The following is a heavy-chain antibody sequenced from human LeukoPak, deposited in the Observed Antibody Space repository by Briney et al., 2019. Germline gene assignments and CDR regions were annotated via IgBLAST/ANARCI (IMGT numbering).Heavy chain of an antibody. CDR3: ARDYGGGYSYGDYYYYMDV. CDR1: GYTFTSYG. CDR2: ISAYNGNT. Sequence: ASVKVSCKASGYTFTSYGISWVRQAPGQGLEWMGWISAYNGNTNYAQKLQGRVTMTTDTSTSTAYMELRSLRSDDTAVYYCARDYGGGYSYGDYYYYMDVWGKGTTVTVSS. D-gene: IGHD5-18*01. J-gene: IGHJ6*03. V-gene: IGHV1-18*01.